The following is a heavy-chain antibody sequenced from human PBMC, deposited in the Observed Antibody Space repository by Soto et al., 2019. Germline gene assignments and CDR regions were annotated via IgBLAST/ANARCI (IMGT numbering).Heavy chain of an antibody. V-gene: IGHV2-26*01. Sequence: QVTLKESGPVLVKPTETLTLRCTVSGLSITDSEMGVSWSRQPPGQPLEWLAHIDSSGEKSYMTFLKSRLALSKDNSKSQIVLTMTNMDPADTATYYCARRHLAVAVSPWFDPWGQGIPVTVSS. D-gene: IGHD6-19*01. J-gene: IGHJ5*02. CDR2: IDSSGEK. CDR3: ARRHLAVAVSPWFDP. CDR1: GLSITDSEMG.